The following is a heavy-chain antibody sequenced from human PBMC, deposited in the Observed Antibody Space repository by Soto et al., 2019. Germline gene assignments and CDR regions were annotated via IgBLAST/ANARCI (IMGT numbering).Heavy chain of an antibody. D-gene: IGHD6-19*01. Sequence: QVQLQESGPGLVKPSETLSLTCTVSGGSVSSGSYYWSWIRQPPGKGLEWIGYIYYSGSTNYNPSRRSRVTISVATSKNQFSLQLRSVTAADTAVYYCARGIEGWYQGRYYYGMDVWGQGTTVTVSS. CDR2: IYYSGST. CDR3: ARGIEGWYQGRYYYGMDV. CDR1: GGSVSSGSYY. J-gene: IGHJ6*02. V-gene: IGHV4-61*01.